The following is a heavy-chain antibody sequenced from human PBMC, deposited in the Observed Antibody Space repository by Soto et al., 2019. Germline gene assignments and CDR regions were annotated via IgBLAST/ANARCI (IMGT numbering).Heavy chain of an antibody. V-gene: IGHV4-34*01. D-gene: IGHD5-12*01. CDR2: INHSGST. CDR3: ARGCDSGNDSGWFDP. CDR1: GGSFSGYY. Sequence: KASETLSLTCAVYGGSFSGYYWSWIRQPPGKGLEWIGEINHSGSTNYNPSLKSRVTISVDTSKNQFSLKLSSVTAADTAVYYCARGCDSGNDSGWFDPWGQGTLVTVSS. J-gene: IGHJ5*02.